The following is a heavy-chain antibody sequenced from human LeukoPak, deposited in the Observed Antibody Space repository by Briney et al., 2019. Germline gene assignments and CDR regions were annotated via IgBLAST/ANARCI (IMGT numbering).Heavy chain of an antibody. V-gene: IGHV3-21*01. CDR3: ARLAGIAAAGTSGGY. CDR1: GITVSSNY. J-gene: IGHJ4*02. Sequence: PGGSLRLSCAASGITVSSNYMNWVRQAPGKGLEWVSSISSSSSYIYYADSVKGRFTISRDNAKNSLYLQMNSLRAEDTAVYYCARLAGIAAAGTSGGYWGQGTLVTVSS. CDR2: ISSSSSYI. D-gene: IGHD6-13*01.